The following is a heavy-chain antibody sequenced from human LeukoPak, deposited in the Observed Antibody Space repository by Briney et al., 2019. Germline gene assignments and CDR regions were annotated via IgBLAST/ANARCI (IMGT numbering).Heavy chain of an antibody. CDR2: IYYSGST. V-gene: IGHV4-59*01. J-gene: IGHJ6*04. CDR1: GGSISSCY. D-gene: IGHD3-3*01. Sequence: SETLSLTCTVSGGSISSCYWSWIRQPPGKGLEWIGYIYYSGSTNYNPSLKSRVTISVDTSKNQFSLKLSSVTAADTAVYYCASGTPPEYYDFWSSYGDVWGKGTTVTVSS. CDR3: ASGTPPEYYDFWSSYGDV.